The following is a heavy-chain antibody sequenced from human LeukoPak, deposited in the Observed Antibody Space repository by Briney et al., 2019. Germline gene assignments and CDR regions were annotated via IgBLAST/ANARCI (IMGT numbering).Heavy chain of an antibody. CDR3: ARPQSLFRNYDAFDI. V-gene: IGHV1-46*01. J-gene: IGHJ3*02. CDR1: GYIFTSQY. Sequence: GASVKVSCKASGYIFTSQYVYWVRQAPGQGLEWMGIINPSSGSTNYAQKFQGRVTMTRDTSTNTVSMVLSSLRSEDTAVCYCARPQSLFRNYDAFDIWGQGTMVTVSS. D-gene: IGHD3-3*01. CDR2: INPSSGST.